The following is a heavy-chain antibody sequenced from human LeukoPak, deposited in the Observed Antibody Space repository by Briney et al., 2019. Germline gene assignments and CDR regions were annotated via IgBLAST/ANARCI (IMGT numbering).Heavy chain of an antibody. CDR2: IYYSGST. D-gene: IGHD3-3*01. CDR3: ARCITIFGVDYYMDV. CDR1: GGSISSGDYY. V-gene: IGHV4-30-4*01. Sequence: PSETLSLTCTVSGGSISSGDYYWSWIRQPPGKGLEWIGYIYYSGSTYYNPSLKSRVTISVDTSKNQFSLKLSSVTAADTAVYYCARCITIFGVDYYMDVWGKGTTVTVSS. J-gene: IGHJ6*03.